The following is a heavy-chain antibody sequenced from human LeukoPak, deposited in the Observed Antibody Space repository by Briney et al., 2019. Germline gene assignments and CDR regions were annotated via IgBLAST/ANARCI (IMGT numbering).Heavy chain of an antibody. CDR2: IKQDGSDK. V-gene: IGHV3-7*01. Sequence: GGSLRLSCAASGSPFSSYWMSWVRQAPGKGLEWVANIKQDGSDKYYVDSVEGRFTISRDNAKNSLYLQLNSLRADDTAVYYCARLTGTTGFDYWGQGTLVTVSS. D-gene: IGHD1-1*01. J-gene: IGHJ4*02. CDR1: GSPFSSYW. CDR3: ARLTGTTGFDY.